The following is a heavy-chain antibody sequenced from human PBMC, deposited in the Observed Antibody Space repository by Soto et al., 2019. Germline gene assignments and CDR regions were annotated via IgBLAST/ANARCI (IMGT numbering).Heavy chain of an antibody. CDR1: GFTFSSYA. Sequence: RGSLRLSCSASGFTFSSYAMHWVRQAPGKGLEYVSAISSNGGSTYYADSVKGRFTISRDNSKNTLYLQMSSLRAEDTAVYYCVKSVGSELRYFDWLLRLDYWGQGTLVTVSS. D-gene: IGHD3-9*01. J-gene: IGHJ4*02. CDR3: VKSVGSELRYFDWLLRLDY. CDR2: ISSNGGST. V-gene: IGHV3-64D*08.